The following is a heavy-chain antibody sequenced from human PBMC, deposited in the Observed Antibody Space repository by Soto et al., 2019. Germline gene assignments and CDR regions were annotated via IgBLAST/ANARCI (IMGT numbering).Heavy chain of an antibody. D-gene: IGHD3-22*01. CDR2: ISSSSSTI. J-gene: IGHJ4*02. V-gene: IGHV3-48*02. Sequence: HPGGSLRLSCAASGFTFSSYSMNWVRQAPGKGPEWVSYISSSSSTIYYADSVKGRFTISRDNAKNSLYLQMNSLRDEDTAVYYRARDRVNVNNYDSRGRDPHFTYGGQEPLVPVPP. CDR3: ARDRVNVNNYDSRGRDPHFTY. CDR1: GFTFSSYS.